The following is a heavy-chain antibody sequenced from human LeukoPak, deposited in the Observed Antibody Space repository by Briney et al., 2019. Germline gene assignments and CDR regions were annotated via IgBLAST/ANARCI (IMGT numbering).Heavy chain of an antibody. J-gene: IGHJ5*02. CDR3: ARGRIAAPNWFDP. CDR1: GGSFSGYY. CDR2: INHSGST. Sequence: SETLSLTCAVYGGSFSGYYWSWIRQPPGKGLEWIGEINHSGSTNYNPSLKRRVTISVDTSKNQFSLKLNSVTAADTAVYYCARGRIAAPNWFDPWGQGTLVTVSS. V-gene: IGHV4-34*01. D-gene: IGHD6-13*01.